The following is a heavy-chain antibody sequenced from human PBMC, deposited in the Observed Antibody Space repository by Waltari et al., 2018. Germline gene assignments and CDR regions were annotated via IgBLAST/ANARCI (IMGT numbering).Heavy chain of an antibody. CDR3: ARIVTSAGYYYYGMDV. J-gene: IGHJ6*02. V-gene: IGHV1-69*08. CDR1: GGTFSSYA. Sequence: QVQLVQSGAEVKKPGSSVKVSCKASGGTFSSYAISWVRQAPGQGLEWMGRIIPIFGTANYAQKFQGRVTITADKSTSTAYMELSSLRSEDTAVYYCARIVTSAGYYYYGMDVWGQGTTVTVSS. CDR2: IIPIFGTA. D-gene: IGHD2-21*02.